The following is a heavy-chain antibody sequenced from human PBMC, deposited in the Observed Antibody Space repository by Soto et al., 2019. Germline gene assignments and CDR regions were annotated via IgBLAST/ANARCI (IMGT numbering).Heavy chain of an antibody. CDR2: ISSSGSHT. J-gene: IGHJ4*02. CDR3: ARVGSTSAAGVLDY. CDR1: GFSFSDFY. V-gene: IGHV3-11*06. D-gene: IGHD6-13*01. Sequence: GGSLRLSCAASGFSFSDFYMSWIRQAPGKGLEWISYISSSGSHTPYADSVKGRFTISRDNAKNSVYLQMNSLRAEDTAVYYCARVGSTSAAGVLDYWGLGTLVTVSS.